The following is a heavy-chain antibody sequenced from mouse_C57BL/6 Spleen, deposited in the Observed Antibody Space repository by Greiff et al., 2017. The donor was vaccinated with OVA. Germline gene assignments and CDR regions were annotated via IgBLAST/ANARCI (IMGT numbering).Heavy chain of an antibody. J-gene: IGHJ2*01. Sequence: DVKLVESGGGLVQPKGSLKLSCAASGFSFTTYAMNWVRQAPGKGLEWVARIRSKSNNYATYYADSVKDRFTISRDDSESMLYLQMNNLKTEDTAMYYCGRSGDYFDYWGQGTTLTVSS. CDR2: IRSKSNNYAT. V-gene: IGHV10-1*01. CDR1: GFSFTTYA. CDR3: GRSGDYFDY.